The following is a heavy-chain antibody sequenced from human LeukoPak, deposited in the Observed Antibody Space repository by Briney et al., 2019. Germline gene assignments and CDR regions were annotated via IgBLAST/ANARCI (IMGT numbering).Heavy chain of an antibody. D-gene: IGHD1-26*01. Sequence: ASVKVSCKASGYTFTGYYMHWVRQAPGQGLEWMGWINPNSGGTNYAQKFQGRVTMTRDTSISTAYMELSRLRSDDTAVYYRARDKGWELGFDAFDIWGQGTMVTVSS. V-gene: IGHV1-2*02. CDR3: ARDKGWELGFDAFDI. CDR2: INPNSGGT. J-gene: IGHJ3*02. CDR1: GYTFTGYY.